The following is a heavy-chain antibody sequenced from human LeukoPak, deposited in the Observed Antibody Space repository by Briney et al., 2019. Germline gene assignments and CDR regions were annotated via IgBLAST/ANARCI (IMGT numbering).Heavy chain of an antibody. V-gene: IGHV3-23*01. CDR3: AKGGESSSWLFDY. CDR1: GFTFSSYA. CDR2: LSGSGLST. J-gene: IGHJ4*02. D-gene: IGHD6-13*01. Sequence: PGGSLRLSCAASGFTFSSYAMSWVRQAPGKGLQWASALSGSGLSTYYADSVKGRFTISRDNSKNTLYLQMNSLRAEDTAVYYCAKGGESSSWLFDYWGQGTLVPVSS.